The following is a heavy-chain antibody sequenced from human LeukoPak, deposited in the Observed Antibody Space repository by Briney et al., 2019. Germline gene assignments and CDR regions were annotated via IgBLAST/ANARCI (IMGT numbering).Heavy chain of an antibody. CDR1: GGSISSYY. CDR2: VYYSGST. CDR3: ARDSLDSSGWRYGMGV. J-gene: IGHJ6*02. V-gene: IGHV4-59*01. Sequence: PSETLSLTCTVSGGSISSYYWSWIRQPPGKGLEWIGYVYYSGSTNYNPSLKSRVTISVDTSKNQFSLKLSSVTAADMAVYYCARDSLDSSGWRYGMGVWGQGTTVTVSS. D-gene: IGHD6-19*01.